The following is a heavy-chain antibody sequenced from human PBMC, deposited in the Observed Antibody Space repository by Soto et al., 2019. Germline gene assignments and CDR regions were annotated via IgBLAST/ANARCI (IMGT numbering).Heavy chain of an antibody. Sequence: SETLSLTCTVSGASITSDDWSWIRQPPWKGLEWIGYIYDSGSTHYNSSLKSRVTISLDTSKNQFSLNLRSVTAADTAVYYCASMGYHYGSGSYPLDYWGQGTLVTVSS. D-gene: IGHD3-10*01. CDR3: ASMGYHYGSGSYPLDY. J-gene: IGHJ4*02. CDR2: IYDSGST. V-gene: IGHV4-59*08. CDR1: GASITSDD.